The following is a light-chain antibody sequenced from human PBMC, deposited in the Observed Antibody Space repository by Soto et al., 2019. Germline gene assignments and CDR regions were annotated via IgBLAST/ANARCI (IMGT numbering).Light chain of an antibody. CDR3: HYYGPSFT. J-gene: IGKJ4*01. CDR2: GAS. Sequence: EIVLKQSPGTLSLSPGERATLSCRASHSVSSNYLAWYRQTPGQAPRLLVYGASSRASGIPDRFSGSGSGTDFTITISIMEPEVFAVYYCHYYGPSFTFGGGTKVEIK. V-gene: IGKV3-20*01. CDR1: HSVSSNY.